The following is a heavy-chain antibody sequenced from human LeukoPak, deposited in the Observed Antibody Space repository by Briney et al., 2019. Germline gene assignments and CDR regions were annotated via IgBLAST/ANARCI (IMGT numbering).Heavy chain of an antibody. J-gene: IGHJ4*02. Sequence: SETLSLTCTVSGGSISSYYWSWIRQPPGKGLEWIGYIYYSGSTNYNPSLKSRVTISVDTSKNQFSLKLSSVTAADTAVYYCAREGRDFDWLPMYYFDYWGQGTLVTVSS. CDR3: AREGRDFDWLPMYYFDY. CDR1: GGSISSYY. V-gene: IGHV4-59*01. CDR2: IYYSGST. D-gene: IGHD3-9*01.